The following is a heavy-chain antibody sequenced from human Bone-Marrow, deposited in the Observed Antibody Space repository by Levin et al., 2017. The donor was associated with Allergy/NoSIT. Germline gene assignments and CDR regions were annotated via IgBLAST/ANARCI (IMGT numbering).Heavy chain of an antibody. D-gene: IGHD1-1*01. CDR1: GYTFTGYY. V-gene: IGHV1-2*02. CDR3: ARDRTTGWSGAGGY. Sequence: ASVKVSCKASGYTFTGYYIHWVRQAPGQGLEWMGWISPNSGGTEYAQKFQGRVIMTRDTSISTVYMELTRLTSDDTAVYFCARDRTTGWSGAGGYWGQGTLVSVSS. J-gene: IGHJ4*02. CDR2: ISPNSGGT.